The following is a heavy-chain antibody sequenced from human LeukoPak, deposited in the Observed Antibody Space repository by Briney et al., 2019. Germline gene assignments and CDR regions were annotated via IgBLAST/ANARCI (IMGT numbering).Heavy chain of an antibody. CDR3: AREYAYYYDSSGYYYELYFDY. CDR2: IIPIFGTA. D-gene: IGHD3-22*01. Sequence: SVKVSCKASGGTFSSYAISWVRQAPGQGLEWMGGIIPIFGTANYAQKFQGRVTITTDESTSTAHMELSSLRSEDTAVYYCAREYAYYYDSSGYYYELYFDYWGQGTLVTVSS. V-gene: IGHV1-69*05. CDR1: GGTFSSYA. J-gene: IGHJ4*02.